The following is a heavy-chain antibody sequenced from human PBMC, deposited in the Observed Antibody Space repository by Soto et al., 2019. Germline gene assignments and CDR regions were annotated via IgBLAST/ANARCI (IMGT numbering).Heavy chain of an antibody. CDR2: VNPNSGKT. D-gene: IGHD6-19*01. J-gene: IGHJ6*02. CDR1: GYSFTSDD. V-gene: IGHV1-8*01. Sequence: QVQLVQSGPEVKKPGASVKVSCKASGYSFTSDDMFWVRQATGQGLEWMGRVNPNSGKTAYAQKFQDRLIMTRNISITTVYMALTRLRSEDTAVYYCARAHSSGRTNYYDSGMDVWGQGTTVSVSS. CDR3: ARAHSSGRTNYYDSGMDV.